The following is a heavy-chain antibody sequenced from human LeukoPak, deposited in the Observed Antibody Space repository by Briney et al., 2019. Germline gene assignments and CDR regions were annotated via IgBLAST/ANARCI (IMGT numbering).Heavy chain of an antibody. J-gene: IGHJ6*02. V-gene: IGHV1-46*01. CDR2: INPSGGST. Sequence: ASVKGSCKASGYTFTSYYMHWVRQAPGQGLEWMGIINPSGGSTSYAQKFQGRVTMTRDTSTSTVYMELSSLRSEDTAVYYCARGYYDFWSGYDYYYYGMDVWGQGTTVTVSS. CDR3: ARGYYDFWSGYDYYYYGMDV. CDR1: GYTFTSYY. D-gene: IGHD3-3*01.